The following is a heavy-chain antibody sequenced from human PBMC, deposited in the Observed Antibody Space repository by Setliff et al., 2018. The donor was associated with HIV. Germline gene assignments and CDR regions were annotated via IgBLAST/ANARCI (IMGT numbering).Heavy chain of an antibody. CDR1: GFRLREFA. CDR2: ISGNGGIR. V-gene: IGHV3-23*01. D-gene: IGHD3-10*01. Sequence: QTGGSLRLSCAVSGFRLREFAIVWVRQAPGKGLEWVSHISGNGGIRYYAQSLKGRFTVSRDNSKNTLYLQMNSLRVDDTALYYCAKVVPYYSDDHRPAFPNWFAPWGRGSLVTVSS. CDR3: AKVVPYYSDDHRPAFPNWFAP. J-gene: IGHJ5*02.